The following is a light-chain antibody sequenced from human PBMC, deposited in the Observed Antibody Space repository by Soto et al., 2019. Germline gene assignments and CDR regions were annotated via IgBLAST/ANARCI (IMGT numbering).Light chain of an antibody. CDR1: QSVSNSY. CDR2: GAS. J-gene: IGKJ2*01. V-gene: IGKV3-20*01. Sequence: EIVLTQSPGTLSLSPGERATLPCRASQSVSNSYLAWYQQKPGQAPRLLMYGASNRATGIPDRFSGSGSGTDFTLTISRLEPEDFAVYYCQQYGTSLYTFGQGTKPEIK. CDR3: QQYGTSLYT.